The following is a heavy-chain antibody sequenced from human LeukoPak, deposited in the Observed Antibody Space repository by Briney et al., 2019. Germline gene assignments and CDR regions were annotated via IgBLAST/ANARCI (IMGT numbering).Heavy chain of an antibody. J-gene: IGHJ4*02. CDR2: ISGSGGST. V-gene: IGHV3-23*01. D-gene: IGHD3-10*01. CDR3: AKDLGILRAGAYYFDY. CDR1: GFTFSSYA. Sequence: GGSLRLSCAASGFTFSSYAMSWVRQAPGKGLEWVSAISGSGGSTYYADPVKGRFTISRDNSKNTLYLQMNSLRAEDTAVYYCAKDLGILRAGAYYFDYWGQGTLVTVSS.